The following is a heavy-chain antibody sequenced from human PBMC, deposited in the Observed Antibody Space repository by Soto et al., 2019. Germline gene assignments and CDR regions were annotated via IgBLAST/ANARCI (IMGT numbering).Heavy chain of an antibody. CDR3: ARLGYSRSWY. CDR1: GGTFSSYT. J-gene: IGHJ4*02. V-gene: IGHV1-69*02. D-gene: IGHD6-13*01. CDR2: IIPILGIA. Sequence: QVQLVQSGAEVKKPGSSVKVSCKASGGTFSSYTISWGRQAPGQGLEWMGRIIPILGIANYAQKFQGRVTITADKSTSKADMELSSLRSEDTAVYYCARLGYSRSWYWGPGTLVTVSS.